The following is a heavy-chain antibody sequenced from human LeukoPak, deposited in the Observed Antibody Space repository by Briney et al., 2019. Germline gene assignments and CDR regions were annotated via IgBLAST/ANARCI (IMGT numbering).Heavy chain of an antibody. CDR2: INSDGSST. D-gene: IGHD3-22*01. V-gene: IGHV3-74*01. CDR1: GFTFSSYW. Sequence: PGGSLRLSCAASGFTFSSYWMHWVRQAPGKGLVWVSRINSDGSSTSYADSVKGRFTISRDNAKNTLYLQMNSLRAEDTAVYYCARERLVVVTWGFDPWGQGTLVTVSS. J-gene: IGHJ5*02. CDR3: ARERLVVVTWGFDP.